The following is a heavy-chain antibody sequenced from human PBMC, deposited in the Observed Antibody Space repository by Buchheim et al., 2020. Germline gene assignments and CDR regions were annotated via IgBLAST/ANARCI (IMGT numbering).Heavy chain of an antibody. J-gene: IGHJ6*02. V-gene: IGHV3-74*01. CDR3: TREEGSGMGGGYYGMDV. Sequence: EVQLVESGGGLVQPGGSLRLSCAASGFTFSSYWMHWVRQAPGKGLVWVSRINSDGSSTSYADSVKGRFTVSRDSSKNTLYLQMNSLRAEDTAIYYCTREEGSGMGGGYYGMDVWGQGTT. CDR1: GFTFSSYW. D-gene: IGHD3-16*01. CDR2: INSDGSST.